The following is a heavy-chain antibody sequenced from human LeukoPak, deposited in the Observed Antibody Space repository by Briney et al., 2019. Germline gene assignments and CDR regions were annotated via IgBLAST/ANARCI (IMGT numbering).Heavy chain of an antibody. D-gene: IGHD4-17*01. CDR3: ANSIDFDYGDYYFDY. J-gene: IGHJ4*02. CDR1: GGSISSYY. V-gene: IGHV4-59*08. CDR2: IYYSGST. Sequence: PSETLSLTCTVSGGSISSYYWSWIRQPPGKGLEWIGYIYYSGSTTYNASLKSRVTISLDTSKNQFSLKLSSVTAADTAVYYCANSIDFDYGDYYFDYWGQGALVTISS.